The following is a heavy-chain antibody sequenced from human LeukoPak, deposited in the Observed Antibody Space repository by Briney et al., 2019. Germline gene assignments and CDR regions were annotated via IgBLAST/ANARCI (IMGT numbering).Heavy chain of an antibody. CDR3: ARGVRSERQLWEDIVVVVAAVGYYYGMDV. D-gene: IGHD2-15*01. CDR1: GFTFSSYA. J-gene: IGHJ6*04. CDR2: ISSSSSYI. Sequence: PGGSLRLSCAASGFTFSSYAMSWVRQAPGKGLEWVSSISSSSSYIYYADSVKGRFTISRDNAKNSLYLQMNSLRAEDTAVYYCARGVRSERQLWEDIVVVVAAVGYYYGMDVWGKGTTVTVSS. V-gene: IGHV3-21*01.